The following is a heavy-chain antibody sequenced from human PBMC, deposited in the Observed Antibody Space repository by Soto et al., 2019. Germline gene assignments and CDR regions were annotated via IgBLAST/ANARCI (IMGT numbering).Heavy chain of an antibody. CDR1: GGTISGYY. D-gene: IGHD3-3*01. CDR3: ARGQRFSDWFDP. J-gene: IGHJ5*02. CDR2: IYSSGNP. V-gene: IGHV4-4*07. Sequence: SETLSLTCSVSGGTISGYYWTWIRQPAGKGLEWIGRIYSSGNPKYNPSLQSRVTMSLDTTNNQFSLRLTSVTAADTAVYYCARGQRFSDWFDPWGKGTLVTVS.